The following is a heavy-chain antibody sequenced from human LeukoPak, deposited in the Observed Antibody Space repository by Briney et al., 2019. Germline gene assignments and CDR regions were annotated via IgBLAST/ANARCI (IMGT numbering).Heavy chain of an antibody. V-gene: IGHV3-9*03. CDR3: ARDLERRGWLPDY. CDR2: ISWNSGSI. Sequence: GGSLRLSCAASGFTFDDYAMHWVRQAPGKGLEWVSGISWNSGSIGYADSVKGRFTISRDNAKNSLYLQMNSLRAEDMALYYCARDLERRGWLPDYWGQGTLVTVSS. J-gene: IGHJ4*02. D-gene: IGHD5-24*01. CDR1: GFTFDDYA.